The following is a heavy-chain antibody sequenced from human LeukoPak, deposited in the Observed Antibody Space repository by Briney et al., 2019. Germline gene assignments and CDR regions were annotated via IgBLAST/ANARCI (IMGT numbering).Heavy chain of an antibody. J-gene: IGHJ4*02. Sequence: GRSLRLSCAASGFTFSDYTMNWVRQAPGKGLEWVSSISGGSRSIYYVDSVKGRFTISRDNAKNSLYLQVNSLRAEDTAIYYCARDYFYCGGDCFVDYWGQGTLVTVSS. CDR1: GFTFSDYT. CDR2: ISGGSRSI. CDR3: ARDYFYCGGDCFVDY. V-gene: IGHV3-21*04. D-gene: IGHD2-21*02.